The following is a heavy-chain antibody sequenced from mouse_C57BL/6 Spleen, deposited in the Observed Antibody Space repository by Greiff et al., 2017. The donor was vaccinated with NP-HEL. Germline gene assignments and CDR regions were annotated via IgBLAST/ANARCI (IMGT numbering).Heavy chain of an antibody. V-gene: IGHV1-22*01. CDR2: INPNNGGT. CDR3: AREDYGSSHYYAMDY. Sequence: LQQSGPELVKPGASVKMSCKASGYTFTDYIMHWVKQSHGKSLEWIGYINPNNGGTSYNQKFKGKATLTVNKPSSTAYMERRSLTSEESAVYYCAREDYGSSHYYAMDYWGQGTSVTVSS. D-gene: IGHD1-1*01. CDR1: GYTFTDYI. J-gene: IGHJ4*01.